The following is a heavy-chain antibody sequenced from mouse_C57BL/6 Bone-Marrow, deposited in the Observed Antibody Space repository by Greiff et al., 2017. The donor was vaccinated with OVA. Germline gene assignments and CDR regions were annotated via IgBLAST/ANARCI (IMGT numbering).Heavy chain of an antibody. CDR2: SYPRSGNT. CDR1: GYTFTSYG. Sequence: MQLHPSAPAPARPGASVKLSCKASGYTFTSYGISWVKQRTGQGLEWIGESYPRSGNTYYNEKFKGKATLTADKSSSTAYMELRSLTSEDSAVYFCARKGNSYYAMDYWGQGTSVTVSS. CDR3: ARKGNSYYAMDY. V-gene: IGHV1-81*01. J-gene: IGHJ4*01. D-gene: IGHD2-1*01.